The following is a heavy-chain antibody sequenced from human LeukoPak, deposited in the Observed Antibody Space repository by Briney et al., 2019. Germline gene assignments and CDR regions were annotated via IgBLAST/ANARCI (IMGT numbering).Heavy chain of an antibody. Sequence: PSETLSLTCTVSGGSISSSSYYWGWIRQPPGKGLEWIGSIYYSGSTYYNPSLKSRVTISVDTFKNQFSLKLSSVTAADTAVYYCARGITMIVVVITYNWFDPWGQGTLVTVSS. CDR1: GGSISSSSYY. D-gene: IGHD3-22*01. V-gene: IGHV4-39*01. CDR2: IYYSGST. J-gene: IGHJ5*02. CDR3: ARGITMIVVVITYNWFDP.